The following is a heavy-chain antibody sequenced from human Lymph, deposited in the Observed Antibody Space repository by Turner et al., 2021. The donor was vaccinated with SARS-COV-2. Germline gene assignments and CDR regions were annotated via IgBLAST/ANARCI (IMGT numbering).Heavy chain of an antibody. CDR2: ITFTSSYI. J-gene: IGHJ4*02. D-gene: IGHD2-21*02. CDR3: ARGPPDFPYYFDY. V-gene: IGHV3-21*01. Sequence: EVQLVESGGGLVKPGGSLSLSCSASGFTFSRYSMNWGRQAPGKGLEWVSSITFTSSYIYYADSVKGRFTISRDNAKNSLYLQMNSLRAEDTAVYYCARGPPDFPYYFDYWGQGTLVTVSS. CDR1: GFTFSRYS.